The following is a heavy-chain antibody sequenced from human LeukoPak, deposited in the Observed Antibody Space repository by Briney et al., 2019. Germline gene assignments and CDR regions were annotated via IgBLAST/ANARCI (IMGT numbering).Heavy chain of an antibody. CDR3: AHIAARPGKDDY. V-gene: IGHV4-34*01. D-gene: IGHD6-6*01. CDR1: GGSFSGYY. J-gene: IGHJ4*02. Sequence: SETLSLTCAVYGGSFSGYYWSWIRQPPGKGLEWIGEINHSGSTNYNPSLKSRVTISVDTSKNQFSLKLSSVTAADTAVYYCAHIAARPGKDDYWGQGTLVTVSS. CDR2: INHSGST.